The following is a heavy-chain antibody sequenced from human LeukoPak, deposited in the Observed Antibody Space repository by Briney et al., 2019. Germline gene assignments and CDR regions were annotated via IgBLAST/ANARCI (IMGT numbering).Heavy chain of an antibody. Sequence: SETLSLTCTVSGGSFSGHFWSWIRQPPGKGLEWIGYIYYSGSTNYNPSLKSRVTISVDTSKNQFSLKLSSVTAADTAVYYCARPSYSSSWVAFDIWGQGTMVTVSS. D-gene: IGHD6-13*01. CDR3: ARPSYSSSWVAFDI. J-gene: IGHJ3*02. V-gene: IGHV4-59*11. CDR1: GGSFSGHF. CDR2: IYYSGST.